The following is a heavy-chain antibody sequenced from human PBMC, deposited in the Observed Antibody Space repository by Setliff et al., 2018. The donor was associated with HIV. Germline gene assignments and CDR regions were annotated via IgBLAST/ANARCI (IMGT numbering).Heavy chain of an antibody. CDR3: ASLPPLYDSSGYYFDY. CDR2: INHSGST. CDR1: GGSISSGSYY. Sequence: LSLTCTVSGGSISSGSYYWTWIRQPPGKGLEWIGGINHSGSTYYNPSLKRRVTISVDASKNQFSLKLSSVTAADTAVYYCASLPPLYDSSGYYFDYWGQGTLVTVSS. J-gene: IGHJ4*02. D-gene: IGHD3-22*01. V-gene: IGHV4-39*01.